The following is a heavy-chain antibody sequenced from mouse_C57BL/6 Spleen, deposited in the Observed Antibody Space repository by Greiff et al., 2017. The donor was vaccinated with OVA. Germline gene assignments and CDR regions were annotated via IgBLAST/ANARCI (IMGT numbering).Heavy chain of an antibody. CDR2: IDPETGGT. CDR1: GYTFTDYE. D-gene: IGHD1-1*01. CDR3: TRNYCGSSFFAMDY. V-gene: IGHV1-15*01. Sequence: QVQLQQSGAELVRPGASVTLSCKASGYTFTDYEMHWVKQTPVHGLEWIGAIDPETGGTAYNQKFKGKAILTADKSSSTAYMELRSLTSEDSAVYYCTRNYCGSSFFAMDYWGQGTSVTVSS. J-gene: IGHJ4*01.